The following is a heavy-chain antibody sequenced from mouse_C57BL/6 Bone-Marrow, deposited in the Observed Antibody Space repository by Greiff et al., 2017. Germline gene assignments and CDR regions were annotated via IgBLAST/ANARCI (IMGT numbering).Heavy chain of an antibody. CDR1: GFTFSSYA. V-gene: IGHV5-4*01. CDR2: ISDGGSYT. CDR3: AREGDGYYGWGYYAMDY. Sequence: EVQLVESGGGLVKPGGSLKLSCAASGFTFSSYAMSWVRQTPEKRLEWVATISDGGSYTYYPDNVKGRFTISRDNAKNNLYLQMSHLKSEDTAIYYCAREGDGYYGWGYYAMDYWGQGTSVTVSS. J-gene: IGHJ4*01. D-gene: IGHD2-3*01.